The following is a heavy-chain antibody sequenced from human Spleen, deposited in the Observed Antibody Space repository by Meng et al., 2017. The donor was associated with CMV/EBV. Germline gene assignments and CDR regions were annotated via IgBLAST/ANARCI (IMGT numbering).Heavy chain of an antibody. V-gene: IGHV3-21*01. D-gene: IGHD1-26*01. CDR3: ARDRAVAATEYGYYYYGMDV. CDR1: GFTFSNYS. CDR2: ISSRSRYI. J-gene: IGHJ6*02. Sequence: GESLKISCAASGFTFSNYSLNWIRQAPGKGLEWVSSISSRSRYIYYADSVKGRFTISRDNAKNSLYLQSDSLRVEDTAVYYCARDRAVAATEYGYYYYGMDVWGQGTTVTVSS.